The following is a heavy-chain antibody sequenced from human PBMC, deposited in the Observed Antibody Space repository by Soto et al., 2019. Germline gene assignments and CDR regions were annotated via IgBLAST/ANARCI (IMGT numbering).Heavy chain of an antibody. J-gene: IGHJ5*02. Sequence: EVQLVDAGGGLVKPGGSLRLSCAASGFSFSSYSMSWVRQAPGKGLEWVSSISSSTSYINYADSVKGRFTISRDNAKKSLYLQMNSLRAEDTAVYYCARGYTGYCSGGTCYWFDPWGQGTLVTVSS. D-gene: IGHD2-15*01. CDR3: ARGYTGYCSGGTCYWFDP. CDR2: ISSSTSYI. V-gene: IGHV3-21*01. CDR1: GFSFSSYS.